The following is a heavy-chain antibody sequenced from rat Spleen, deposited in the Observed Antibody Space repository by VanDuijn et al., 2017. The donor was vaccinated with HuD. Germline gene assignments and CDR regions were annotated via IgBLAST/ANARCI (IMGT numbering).Heavy chain of an antibody. J-gene: IGHJ1*01. CDR3: ARDWYFDF. CDR1: GFSLSSYG. V-gene: IGHV2S61*01. CDR2: IRGNGNT. Sequence: QVQLKESGPGLVRPSLTLSLTCTVSGFSLSSYGVIWVRQPPRKGMEWMGVIRGNGNTDYNSAHKSRLSISLDTSKSQVFLKMNNRQTEDTAMYFCARDWYFDFWGPGTLVTVSS.